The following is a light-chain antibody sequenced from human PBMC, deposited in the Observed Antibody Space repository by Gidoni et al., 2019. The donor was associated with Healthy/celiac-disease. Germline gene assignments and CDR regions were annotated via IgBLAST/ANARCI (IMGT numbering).Light chain of an antibody. Sequence: DIVLTQSPATLSSSPGERATLPCRASQSVSSYLAWYQQKPGQAPRILIYDASNRATGSPARCSGRGSGTDFTLTISSLEPEDFAVYYCQQRSNGGCSFGQGTKLEIK. CDR2: DAS. V-gene: IGKV3-11*01. J-gene: IGKJ2*04. CDR1: QSVSSY. CDR3: QQRSNGGCS.